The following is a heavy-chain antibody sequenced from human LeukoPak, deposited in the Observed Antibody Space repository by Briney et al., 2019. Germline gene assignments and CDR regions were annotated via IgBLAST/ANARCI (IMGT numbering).Heavy chain of an antibody. CDR3: AEDVAWRRLGE. CDR1: GFTFSSAW. J-gene: IGHJ4*02. D-gene: IGHD3-10*01. Sequence: GGSLRLSYAASGFTFSSAWMSWVRQAPGKGLEWVSSISPSTDIKYYADSVKGRFTISRDNSKNMLYLEVISLTADDTAVYYGAEDVAWRRLGEWSQGTLVTVSS. CDR2: ISPSTDIK. V-gene: IGHV3-23*01.